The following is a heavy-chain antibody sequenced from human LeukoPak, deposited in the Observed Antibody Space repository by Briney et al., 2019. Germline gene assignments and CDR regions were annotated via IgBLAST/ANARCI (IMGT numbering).Heavy chain of an antibody. CDR3: ARGPTAGITIFGVGPGHFDY. Sequence: PTGGSLRLSCAASGFTFSSYSMNWVRQAPGKGLEWVSYISSSSSTIYYADSVKGRFTISRDNAKNSLYLQMNSLRAEDTAVYYCARGPTAGITIFGVGPGHFDYWGQGTLVTVSS. CDR1: GFTFSSYS. D-gene: IGHD3-3*01. V-gene: IGHV3-48*04. CDR2: ISSSSSTI. J-gene: IGHJ4*02.